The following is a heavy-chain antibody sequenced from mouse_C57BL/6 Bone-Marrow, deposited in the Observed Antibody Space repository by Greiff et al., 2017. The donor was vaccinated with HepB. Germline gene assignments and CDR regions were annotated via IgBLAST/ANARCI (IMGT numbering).Heavy chain of an antibody. D-gene: IGHD2-5*01. CDR3: ARAPTIVTYYFDY. Sequence: EVQGVESGGGLVKPGGSLKLSCAASGFTFSSYAMSWVRQTPEKRLEWVATISDGGSYTYYPDNVKGRFTISRDNAKNNLYLQMSHLKSEDTAMYYCARAPTIVTYYFDYWGEGTTLTVSS. J-gene: IGHJ2*01. V-gene: IGHV5-4*01. CDR1: GFTFSSYA. CDR2: ISDGGSYT.